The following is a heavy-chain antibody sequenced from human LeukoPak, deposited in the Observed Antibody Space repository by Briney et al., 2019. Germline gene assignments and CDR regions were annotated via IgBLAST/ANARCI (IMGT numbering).Heavy chain of an antibody. CDR2: INHSGNT. CDR3: ARRGAAAVYFDY. V-gene: IGHV4-34*01. Sequence: SETLSLTCAVYGGSFSGYYWSWIRQPPGKGLEWIGEINHSGNTNYNPSLKSRVTISVDTSKNQFSLKLSSVTAADTAVYYCARRGAAAVYFDYWGQGTLVTVSS. J-gene: IGHJ4*02. CDR1: GGSFSGYY. D-gene: IGHD6-13*01.